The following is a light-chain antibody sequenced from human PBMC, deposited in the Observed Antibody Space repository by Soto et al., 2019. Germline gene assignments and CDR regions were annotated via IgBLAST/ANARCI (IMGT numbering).Light chain of an antibody. V-gene: IGKV3-20*01. CDR2: GAS. J-gene: IGKJ1*01. CDR3: QQYGSSPRT. CDR1: QSVSSNC. Sequence: EIVLTQSPGTLSLSPGERGTLSCRASQSVSSNCLAWYQQKPGQAPRRLIYGASTRATGTPDRFSGSGSGTDFTLTISRLEPEDFAVYYCQQYGSSPRTFGQGTKVDIK.